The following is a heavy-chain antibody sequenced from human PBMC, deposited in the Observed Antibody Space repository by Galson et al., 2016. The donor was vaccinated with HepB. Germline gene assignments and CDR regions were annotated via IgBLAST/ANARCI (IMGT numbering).Heavy chain of an antibody. Sequence: SETLSLTCTVSGGSMMSYYWSWIRQPPGKGLEWIGYVYYSGGTNNNPSLNSRVTISVDTSKNQYYLRLTSATAADTAVYYCARGSGMGGVLDYWGQGILVTVTS. J-gene: IGHJ4*02. D-gene: IGHD1-26*01. CDR2: VYYSGGT. CDR3: ARGSGMGGVLDY. V-gene: IGHV4-59*01. CDR1: GGSMMSYY.